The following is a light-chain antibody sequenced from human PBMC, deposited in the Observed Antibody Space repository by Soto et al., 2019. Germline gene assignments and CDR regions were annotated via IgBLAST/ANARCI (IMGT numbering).Light chain of an antibody. CDR1: NIGSRS. CDR2: DDS. Sequence: SYELTQPPSVSVAPGQTARITCGGNNIGSRSVHWYQQKSGQAPVVVVYDDSDRPSGIPERFSGSNSGNTATLTISRVEAGDEADYYCQVWDSSRDQCAVFGGGTQLTVL. V-gene: IGLV3-21*02. CDR3: QVWDSSRDQCAV. J-gene: IGLJ7*01.